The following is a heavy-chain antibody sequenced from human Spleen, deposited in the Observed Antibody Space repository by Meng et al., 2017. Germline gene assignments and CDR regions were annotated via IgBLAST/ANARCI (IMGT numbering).Heavy chain of an antibody. CDR3: ARDLRPPRAYDI. J-gene: IGHJ3*02. V-gene: IGHV4-39*07. CDR1: GGSISSSSYY. Sequence: SETLSLTCTVSGGSISSSSYYWGWIRQPPGKGLEWIGSMYYSGSNYYNPSLKSRVTISVDTSKNQFFLKLDSVTAADAAVYYCARDLRPPRAYDIWGQGAMVTVSS. CDR2: MYYSGSN.